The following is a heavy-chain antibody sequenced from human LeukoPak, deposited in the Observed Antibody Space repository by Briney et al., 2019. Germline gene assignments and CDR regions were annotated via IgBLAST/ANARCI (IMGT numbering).Heavy chain of an antibody. V-gene: IGHV1-46*01. J-gene: IGHJ6*02. CDR3: ARDYKVEFVLHYYYYYGMDV. CDR2: INPSGGNT. Sequence: ASVKVSCKASGYTFTSYYMHWVRQAPGQGLEWMGIINPSGGNTSYAQKFQGRVTMTRDTSTSTVYMELSSLRSEDTDVYYCARDYKVEFVLHYYYYYGMDVWGQGTTVTVSS. CDR1: GYTFTSYY. D-gene: IGHD3-10*01.